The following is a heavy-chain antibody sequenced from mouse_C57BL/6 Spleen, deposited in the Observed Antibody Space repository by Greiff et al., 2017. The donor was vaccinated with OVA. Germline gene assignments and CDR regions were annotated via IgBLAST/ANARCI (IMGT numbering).Heavy chain of an antibody. D-gene: IGHD3-2*02. J-gene: IGHJ2*01. V-gene: IGHV1-39*01. CDR3: ARWRADDSSGSFDY. CDR2: IIPNYGTT. CDR1: GYSFTDYN. Sequence: QLLESGPELVKPGASVKLSCKASGYSFTDYNMTWVKQSKGKSLEWIGVIIPNYGTTSYNQKFKGQVTLTVDKSTSTAYMQLNSLKSEDSAIYYCARWRADDSSGSFDYWGQGTTLTVSS.